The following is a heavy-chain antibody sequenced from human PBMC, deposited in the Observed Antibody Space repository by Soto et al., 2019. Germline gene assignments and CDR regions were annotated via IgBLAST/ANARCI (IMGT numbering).Heavy chain of an antibody. D-gene: IGHD6-13*01. CDR3: ARAVDTGSSSFYGMDV. CDR1: GYTFTSYA. V-gene: IGHV1-3*01. CDR2: INAGNGNT. Sequence: GASVKVSCKASGYTFTSYAMHWVRQAPGQRLEWMGWINAGNGNTKYSQKFQGGVTMTRDTSTSTVYMELSSLRSEDTAVYYCARAVDTGSSSFYGMDVWGQGTTVTVSS. J-gene: IGHJ6*02.